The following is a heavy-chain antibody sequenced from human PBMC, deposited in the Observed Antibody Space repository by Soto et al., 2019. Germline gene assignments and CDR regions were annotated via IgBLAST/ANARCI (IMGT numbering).Heavy chain of an antibody. V-gene: IGHV4-59*01. CDR2: IYYSGST. D-gene: IGHD2-2*01. Sequence: SETLSLTCTVSGGSISSYYWSWIRQPPGKGLEWIGYIYYSGSTNYNPSLKSRVTISVDTSKNQFSLKLSSVTAADTAVYYCARALSSYIVVVPAAAFLFDPWGKGTLVPVSS. CDR1: GGSISSYY. J-gene: IGHJ5*02. CDR3: ARALSSYIVVVPAAAFLFDP.